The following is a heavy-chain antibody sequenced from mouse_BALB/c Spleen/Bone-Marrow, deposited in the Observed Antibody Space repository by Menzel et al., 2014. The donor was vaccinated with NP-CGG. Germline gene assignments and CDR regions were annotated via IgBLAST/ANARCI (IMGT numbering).Heavy chain of an antibody. CDR3: ARIYYYGRGYFDY. Sequence: EVHLQQSGAELVKPGASVKLSCTASGFNIKDTYMHWVKQRPEQGLEWIGRIDPANGNTKYDPKFQGKATITADTSSNTAYLQLSSLTSEDTAVYYCARIYYYGRGYFDYWGQGTTLTVSS. J-gene: IGHJ2*01. CDR2: IDPANGNT. D-gene: IGHD1-1*01. V-gene: IGHV14-3*02. CDR1: GFNIKDTY.